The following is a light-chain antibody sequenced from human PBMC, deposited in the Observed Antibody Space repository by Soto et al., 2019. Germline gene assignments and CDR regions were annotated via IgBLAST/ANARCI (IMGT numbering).Light chain of an antibody. V-gene: IGKV1-5*03. Sequence: MRHSQSSLSASVCETATLSFSASQYIGIRLARYQQKPGKAPRLLIYNTSTIKTGVPSRFSGSGSGTEFTLTVSSLQPEDFATYYCQHYSSYSETFGQGTKVDIK. CDR2: NTS. J-gene: IGKJ1*01. CDR3: QHYSSYSET. CDR1: QYIGIR.